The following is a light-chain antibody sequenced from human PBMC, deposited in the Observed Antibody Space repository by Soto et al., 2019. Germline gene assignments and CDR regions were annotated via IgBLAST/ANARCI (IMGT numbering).Light chain of an antibody. CDR2: DAS. V-gene: IGKV3-11*01. CDR3: QQLSNWPPYT. Sequence: EIVLTQSPATLSLSPGERATLSCRASQSVSSYLAWYQQKPGQAPRLLIYDASNRATGIPARFSGSGSGTDFPLTISSLEPEDFAVYYCQQLSNWPPYTFGQGTKLEIK. CDR1: QSVSSY. J-gene: IGKJ2*01.